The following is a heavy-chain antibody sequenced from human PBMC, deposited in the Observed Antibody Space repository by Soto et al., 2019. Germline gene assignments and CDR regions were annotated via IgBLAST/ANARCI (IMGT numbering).Heavy chain of an antibody. CDR2: IIPIFGTA. D-gene: IGHD3-3*01. V-gene: IGHV1-69*06. J-gene: IGHJ4*02. Sequence: SVKVSCKASGGTFSSYAISWVRQAPGQGLEWMGGIIPIFGTANYAQKFQGRVTITADKSTSTAYMELSSLRSEDTAVYYCATSPTLDFWSGYFDYWGKGTRVTVPS. CDR1: GGTFSSYA. CDR3: ATSPTLDFWSGYFDY.